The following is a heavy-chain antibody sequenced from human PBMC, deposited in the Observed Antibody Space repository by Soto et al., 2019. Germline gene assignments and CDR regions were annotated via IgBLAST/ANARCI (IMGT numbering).Heavy chain of an antibody. V-gene: IGHV4-61*01. CDR3: ARDLPWELEYGMDV. Sequence: QVQLQESGPGLVKPSETLSLTCTVSGGSVSSGSYYWSWNRQPPGKGLEWIGYIYYSGSTNYNPSLKSRVTISVDTSKNQFSLKLSSVTAADTAVYYCARDLPWELEYGMDVWGQGTTVTVSS. D-gene: IGHD1-1*01. CDR1: GGSVSSGSYY. J-gene: IGHJ6*02. CDR2: IYYSGST.